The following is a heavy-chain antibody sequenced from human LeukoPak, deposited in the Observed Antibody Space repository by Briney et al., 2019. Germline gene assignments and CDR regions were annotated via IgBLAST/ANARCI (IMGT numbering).Heavy chain of an antibody. CDR1: GGAFSSYA. CDR3: ARGVHNPDYDSSGYSL. Sequence: EASVEVSCKASGGAFSSYAISWVRQAPGQGLEWMGGIIPIFGTANYAQKFQGRVTITADESTSTAYMELSSLRSEDTAVYYCARGVHNPDYDSSGYSLWGQGTLVTVSS. CDR2: IIPIFGTA. V-gene: IGHV1-69*13. D-gene: IGHD3-22*01. J-gene: IGHJ4*02.